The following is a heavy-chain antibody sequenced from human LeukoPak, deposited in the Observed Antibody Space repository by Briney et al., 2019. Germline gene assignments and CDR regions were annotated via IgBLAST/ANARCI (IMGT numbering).Heavy chain of an antibody. CDR3: ARVGSDYFDY. CDR2: ISSNGGST. V-gene: IGHV3-64*01. CDR1: GFTFSSYA. J-gene: IGHJ4*02. Sequence: GSLRLSCAASGFTFSSYAMHWVRQAPGKGLEYVSAISSNGGSTYYANSVKGRFTISRDNSKNTLYLQMGSLRAEDMAVYYCARVGSDYFDYWGQGTLVTVSS. D-gene: IGHD1-26*01.